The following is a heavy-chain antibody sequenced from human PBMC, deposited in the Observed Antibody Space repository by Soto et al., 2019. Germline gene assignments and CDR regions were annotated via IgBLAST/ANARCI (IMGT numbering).Heavy chain of an antibody. J-gene: IGHJ6*03. CDR2: ISSNGVDT. V-gene: IGHV3-64*01. D-gene: IGHD6-6*01. Sequence: EVQLAESGGGLAQPGGSLRLSCAASGFTLSGYAMDWVRQAPGKGLEYVSGISSNGVDTYYASSVQGRFTISRDNSKNTVYLQMGSLRPEDMAVYYCARRARPDFYYMDVWGKGTTVTVSS. CDR3: ARRARPDFYYMDV. CDR1: GFTLSGYA.